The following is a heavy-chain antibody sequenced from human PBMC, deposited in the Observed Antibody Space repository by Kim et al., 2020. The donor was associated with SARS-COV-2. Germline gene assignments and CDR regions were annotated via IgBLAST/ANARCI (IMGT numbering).Heavy chain of an antibody. CDR3: AREERNYYGSGEGMDV. CDR2: ISAYNGNT. J-gene: IGHJ6*02. V-gene: IGHV1-18*01. CDR1: GYTFTSYG. Sequence: ASVKVSCKASGYTFTSYGISWVRQAPGQGLEWMGWISAYNGNTNYAQKLQGRVTMTTDTSTSTAYMELRSLRSDDTAVYYCAREERNYYGSGEGMDVWGQGTTVTVSS. D-gene: IGHD3-10*01.